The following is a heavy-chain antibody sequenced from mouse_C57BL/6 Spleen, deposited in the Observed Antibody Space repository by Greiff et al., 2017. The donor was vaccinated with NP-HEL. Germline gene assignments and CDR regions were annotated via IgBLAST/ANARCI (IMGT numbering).Heavy chain of an antibody. CDR2: INPNYGTT. Sequence: EVKLVESGPELVKPGASVKISCKASGYSFTDYNMNWVKQSNGKSLEWIGVINPNYGTTSYNQKFKGNATLTVDQSSSTAYMQLNSLTSEDSAVYYCARENYYGSSFNFDYWGQGTTLTVSS. CDR1: GYSFTDYN. D-gene: IGHD1-1*01. CDR3: ARENYYGSSFNFDY. J-gene: IGHJ2*01. V-gene: IGHV1-39*01.